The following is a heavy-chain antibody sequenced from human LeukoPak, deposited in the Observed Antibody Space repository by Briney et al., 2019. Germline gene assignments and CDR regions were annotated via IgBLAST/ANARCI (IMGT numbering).Heavy chain of an antibody. J-gene: IGHJ6*02. Sequence: GGSLRLSCAASGFTFSSYAMHWVRQAPGKGLEWVAVISYDGSDKYYADSVKGRFTISRDNSKNTLYLQMNSLRAEDTAVYYCARDQSDKDYYYYGMDVWGQGTTVTVSS. V-gene: IGHV3-30-3*01. CDR1: GFTFSSYA. CDR2: ISYDGSDK. CDR3: ARDQSDKDYYYYGMDV. D-gene: IGHD3-22*01.